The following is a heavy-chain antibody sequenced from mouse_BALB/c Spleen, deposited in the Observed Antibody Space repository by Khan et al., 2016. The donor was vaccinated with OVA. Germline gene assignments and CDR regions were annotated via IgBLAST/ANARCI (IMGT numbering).Heavy chain of an antibody. J-gene: IGHJ2*01. D-gene: IGHD2-9*01. Sequence: EVKLEVSGPGLVKPSQSLSLTCTVTGYSITSDYAWNWIRQFPGNKLEWMGYISYSGSTSYNPSLKSRISITRDTAKNQFFLQLNSVTTEDTATYYCARAYDGYYFDYWGQGTTLTVSS. V-gene: IGHV3-2*02. CDR1: GYSITSDYA. CDR2: ISYSGST. CDR3: ARAYDGYYFDY.